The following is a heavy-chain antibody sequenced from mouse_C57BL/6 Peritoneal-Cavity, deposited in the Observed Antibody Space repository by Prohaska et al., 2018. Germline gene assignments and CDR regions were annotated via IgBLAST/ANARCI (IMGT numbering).Heavy chain of an antibody. Sequence: PSQSLSLTCSVTGYSITSGYYWNWIRQFPGNKLEWMGCISYDGSNNYNPSLKNRISITRDTSKNQFFLKLNSVTTEDTATYYGARRTIYDVYYHFAYWGQGTLVTVSA. CDR2: ISYDGSN. J-gene: IGHJ3*01. CDR1: GYSITSGYY. V-gene: IGHV3-6*01. D-gene: IGHD2-3*01. CDR3: ARRTIYDVYYHFAY.